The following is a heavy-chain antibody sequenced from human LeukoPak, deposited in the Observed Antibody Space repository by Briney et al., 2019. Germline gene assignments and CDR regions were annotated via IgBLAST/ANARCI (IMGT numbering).Heavy chain of an antibody. CDR1: GFTFSTYS. V-gene: IGHV3-21*01. Sequence: GRSLRLSCAASGFTFSTYSMNWVRQAPGKGLEWVSSISSSSSFIYYADSVKGRFTISRDNAKNSVYLQMNSLRAEDTAVYYCARDSPLSFDIWGQGTMVTVSS. J-gene: IGHJ3*02. CDR2: ISSSSSFI. CDR3: ARDSPLSFDI.